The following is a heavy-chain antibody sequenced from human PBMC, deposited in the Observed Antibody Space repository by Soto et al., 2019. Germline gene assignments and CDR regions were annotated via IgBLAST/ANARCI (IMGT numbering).Heavy chain of an antibody. V-gene: IGHV1-2*04. D-gene: IGHD6-13*01. CDR1: GYTFTAYY. CDR2: INPDTGGT. CDR3: VRAVGRDGSIWYRGAYDS. J-gene: IGHJ4*02. Sequence: QVQLVQSGAEVKKSGASVKVSCKASGYTFTAYYIHWLRQAPGQGLEWLGWINPDTGGTDYAQKFQGWVTLSRDTSKTTAYMELSSVKSDDTAVFYCVRAVGRDGSIWYRGAYDSWGQGTLITVSS.